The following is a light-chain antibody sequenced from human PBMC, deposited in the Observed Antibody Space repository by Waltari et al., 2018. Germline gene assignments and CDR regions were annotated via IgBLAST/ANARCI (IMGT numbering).Light chain of an antibody. V-gene: IGLV2-14*01. CDR2: EVS. CDR3: SSYTSSRTVV. Sequence: QSALTQPASVSGSPGQSITISCTGTSSDVGGYNYVSWYQQHPGKAPKLIIYEVSNRPSGVSNRFSGSKSGNTASLTISGLQVEDEADYYCSSYTSSRTVVIGGGTKLTVL. J-gene: IGLJ2*01. CDR1: SSDVGGYNY.